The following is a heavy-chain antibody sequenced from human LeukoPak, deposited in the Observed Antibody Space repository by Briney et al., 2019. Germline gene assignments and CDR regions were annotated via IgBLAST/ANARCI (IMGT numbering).Heavy chain of an antibody. D-gene: IGHD3-10*01. CDR3: AKEENYGSGIYFDY. V-gene: IGHV3-23*01. J-gene: IGHJ4*02. CDR1: GFTFSSYS. Sequence: PGGSLRLSCAASGFTFSSYSMKWVRQAPGKGLEWVSAISGSGDSTYYADSVKGRFTISRDNSKNTLYLQMNSLRAEDTAVYYCAKEENYGSGIYFDYWGQGTLVTVSS. CDR2: ISGSGDST.